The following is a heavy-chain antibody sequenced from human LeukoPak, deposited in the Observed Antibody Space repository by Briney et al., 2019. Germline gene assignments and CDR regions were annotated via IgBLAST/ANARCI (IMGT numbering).Heavy chain of an antibody. CDR2: INPSGGST. D-gene: IGHD1-26*01. CDR3: ARIVGATLPPDY. V-gene: IGHV1-46*01. CDR1: GYTFTSYY. J-gene: IGHJ4*02. Sequence: ASVKVSCKASGYTFTSYYMHWVRQAHGQGLEWMGIINPSGGSTSYAQKFQGRVTMTRDMSTSTVYMELSSLRSEDTAVYYCARIVGATLPPDYWGQGTLVTVSS.